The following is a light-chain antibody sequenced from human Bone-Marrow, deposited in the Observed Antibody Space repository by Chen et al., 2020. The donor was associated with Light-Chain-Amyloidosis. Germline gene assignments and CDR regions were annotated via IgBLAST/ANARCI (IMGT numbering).Light chain of an antibody. V-gene: IGKV1-5*01. Sequence: DIQMTQSPSTLSASVGDRVTITCRASQSISSWLAWYQQKPGKAPKLLIYDASSLESGVPSRFSGSGSGTDFTLTISSLQPDDFATYYCQQYNRYLGTFGQGTKVEIK. CDR3: QQYNRYLGT. J-gene: IGKJ1*01. CDR1: QSISSW. CDR2: DAS.